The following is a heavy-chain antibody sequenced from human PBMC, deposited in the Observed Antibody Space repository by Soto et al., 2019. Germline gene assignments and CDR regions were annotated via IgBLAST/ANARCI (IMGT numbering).Heavy chain of an antibody. CDR1: GFTFSSYS. D-gene: IGHD3-3*01. J-gene: IGHJ4*02. CDR3: ARDPSTYYDFWSEVNGYYFDY. CDR2: ISSSSSYI. Sequence: GGSLRLSCAASGFTFSSYSMNWVRQAPGKGLEWVTSISSSSSYIYYADSVKGRFTISRDNAKNSLYLQMNSLRAEDTAVYYCARDPSTYYDFWSEVNGYYFDYWGQGTLVTVSS. V-gene: IGHV3-21*01.